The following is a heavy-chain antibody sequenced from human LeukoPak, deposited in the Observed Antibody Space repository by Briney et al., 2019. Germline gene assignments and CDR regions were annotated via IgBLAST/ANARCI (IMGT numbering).Heavy chain of an antibody. CDR3: AREDYYGSGSNDY. Sequence: GASVKVSCKASGYTFNSYGISWVRQAPGQGLEWMGGIIPIFGTANYAQKFQGRVTITADKSTSTAYMELSSLRSEDTAVYYCAREDYYGSGSNDYWGQGTLVTVSS. V-gene: IGHV1-69*06. D-gene: IGHD3-22*01. J-gene: IGHJ4*02. CDR1: GYTFNSYG. CDR2: IIPIFGTA.